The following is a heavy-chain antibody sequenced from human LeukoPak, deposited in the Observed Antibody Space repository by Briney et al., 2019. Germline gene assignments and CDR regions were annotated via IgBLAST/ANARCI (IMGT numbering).Heavy chain of an antibody. CDR3: AKQPSYSSGRFDGYFQH. J-gene: IGHJ1*01. D-gene: IGHD6-19*01. V-gene: IGHV3-23*01. CDR1: GFTFSSYA. Sequence: GGSLRLSCAASGFTFSSYAMSWVRQAPGKGLEWVSAISGSGGSTYYADSVKGRFTISRDNSKNTLYLQMNSLRAEDTAVYYCAKQPSYSSGRFDGYFQHWGQGTLVTVSS. CDR2: ISGSGGST.